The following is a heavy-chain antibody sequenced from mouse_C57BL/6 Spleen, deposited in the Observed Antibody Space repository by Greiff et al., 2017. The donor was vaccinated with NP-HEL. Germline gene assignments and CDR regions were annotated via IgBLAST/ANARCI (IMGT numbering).Heavy chain of an antibody. D-gene: IGHD1-1*01. V-gene: IGHV1-59*01. CDR3: ARSDYGHFDY. J-gene: IGHJ2*01. CDR1: GYTFTSYW. Sequence: VQLQQPGAELVRPGTSVKLSCKASGYTFTSYWMHWVKQRPGQGLEWIGVIDPSDSYTNYNQKFKGKATLTVDTSSSPAYMQRSSLTSEDAAVCSCARSDYGHFDYWGQGTTLTVSS. CDR2: IDPSDSYT.